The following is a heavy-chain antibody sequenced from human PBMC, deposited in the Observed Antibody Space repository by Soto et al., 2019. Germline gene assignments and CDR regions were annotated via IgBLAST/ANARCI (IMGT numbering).Heavy chain of an antibody. CDR2: ISPYTGNT. Sequence: QVQLEQSGDEVKKPGASVQVSCKASGYIFVNYGIAWVRQAPGQGLEWLGWISPYTGNTYYATKVQGRLTLTTDTATSTVFMGLASLTSADTAVYYCSMVDLYVTPTPQDVWGQGTTVTVSS. CDR1: GYIFVNYG. CDR3: SMVDLYVTPTPQDV. D-gene: IGHD3-16*01. J-gene: IGHJ6*02. V-gene: IGHV1-18*01.